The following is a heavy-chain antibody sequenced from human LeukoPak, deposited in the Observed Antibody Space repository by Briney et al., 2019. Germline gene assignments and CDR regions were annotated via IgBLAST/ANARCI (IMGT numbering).Heavy chain of an antibody. D-gene: IGHD5-18*01. CDR3: ARVDTAMARLIDN. J-gene: IGHJ4*02. Sequence: PGGSLRLSCAASGFTFSDYNMNWVRQSPEKGLEWVSSITSGTTYIYYADSVRGRFTLSRDNAKNSLYLQMNSLRAEDTAVYYCARVDTAMARLIDNWGPGTLVIVSS. V-gene: IGHV3-21*04. CDR2: ITSGTTYI. CDR1: GFTFSDYN.